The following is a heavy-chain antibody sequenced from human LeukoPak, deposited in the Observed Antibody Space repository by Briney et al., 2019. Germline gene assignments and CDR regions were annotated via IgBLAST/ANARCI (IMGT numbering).Heavy chain of an antibody. CDR2: IRPDGDRT. J-gene: IGHJ4*02. Sequence: GGSLRLSGAASGFTFSTYAITRVRQGPGKGLEWVSAIRPDGDRTYYANSVRGRFTISRDNSKDTVYLQINGLRVEDTAVYYCAREQSGTRGWYTVDYWGQGTLVTVSS. CDR3: AREQSGTRGWYTVDY. V-gene: IGHV3-23*01. CDR1: GFTFSTYA. D-gene: IGHD6-19*01.